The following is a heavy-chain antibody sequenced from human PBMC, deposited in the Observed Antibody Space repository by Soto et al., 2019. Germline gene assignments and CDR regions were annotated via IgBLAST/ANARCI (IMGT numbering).Heavy chain of an antibody. V-gene: IGHV2-5*02. Sequence: QITLRESGPSLVKPTETLTLTCTLSGFSLTTTGVGVGWIRQPPGKALEWLAVVFWDDGERYSPSPKSRVTIAKDTSKNQVVLTMTNMDPVATATYYCTQIYGSGSWGWYFHSWGQGTLVTVSS. CDR3: TQIYGSGSWGWYFHS. CDR1: GFSLTTTGVG. J-gene: IGHJ4*02. D-gene: IGHD1-26*01. CDR2: VFWDDGE.